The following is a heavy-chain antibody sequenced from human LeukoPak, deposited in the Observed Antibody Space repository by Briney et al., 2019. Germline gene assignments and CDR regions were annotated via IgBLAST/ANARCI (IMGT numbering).Heavy chain of an antibody. Sequence: ASVKVSCKASGYTFTGYYMHWVRQAPGQGLEWMGIINPSGGSTSYAQKFQGRVTMTRDMSTSTAYMELSSLRSEDTAVYYCAAGYHSSSWYGLIGHDAFDIWGQGTMVTVSS. V-gene: IGHV1-46*01. CDR2: INPSGGST. CDR1: GYTFTGYY. J-gene: IGHJ3*02. CDR3: AAGYHSSSWYGLIGHDAFDI. D-gene: IGHD6-13*01.